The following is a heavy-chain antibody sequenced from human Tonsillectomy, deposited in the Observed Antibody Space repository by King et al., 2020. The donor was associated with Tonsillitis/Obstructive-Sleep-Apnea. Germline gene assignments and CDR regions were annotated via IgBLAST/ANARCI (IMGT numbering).Heavy chain of an antibody. V-gene: IGHV3-73*01. CDR2: VRRKAEIFAT. D-gene: IGHD4-11*01. CDR3: SRQTNSCHDF. J-gene: IGHJ4*02. CDR1: GFTFSDSH. Sequence: VQLVESGGGLVQPGGSLKLSCAASGFTFSDSHMHWVRQAPGKGLEWVGHVRRKAEIFATAYAASVKGRFTISRDESKDTLYLEMNSLKIEDTAVYYCSRQTNSCHDFWGQGTRVTVSS.